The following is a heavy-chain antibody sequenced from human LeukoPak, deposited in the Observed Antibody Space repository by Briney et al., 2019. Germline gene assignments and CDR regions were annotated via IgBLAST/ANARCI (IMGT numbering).Heavy chain of an antibody. CDR3: AKDGYNFLYYFDY. CDR1: GFTFDDYA. J-gene: IGHJ4*02. CDR2: ISWNSGSI. D-gene: IGHD5-24*01. Sequence: PGRSLRLSCAASGFTFDDYAMHWVRQAPGKGLEWVSGISWNSGSIGHADSVKGRFTISRDNAKNSLYLQMNSLRAEDTALYYCAKDGYNFLYYFDYWGQGTLVTVSS. V-gene: IGHV3-9*01.